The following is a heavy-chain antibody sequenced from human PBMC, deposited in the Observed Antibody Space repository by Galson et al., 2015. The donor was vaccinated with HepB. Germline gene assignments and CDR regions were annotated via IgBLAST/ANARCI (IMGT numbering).Heavy chain of an antibody. Sequence: SVKVSCKASGYTFTSYDINWVRQATGQGLEWMGWMNPNSGNTGYAQKFQGRVTMTRNTSISTAYMELSSLRSEDTAVYYCARERRGSGSYGSWGQGTLVTVSS. CDR3: ARERRGSGSYGS. V-gene: IGHV1-8*01. D-gene: IGHD1-26*01. CDR2: MNPNSGNT. CDR1: GYTFTSYD. J-gene: IGHJ4*02.